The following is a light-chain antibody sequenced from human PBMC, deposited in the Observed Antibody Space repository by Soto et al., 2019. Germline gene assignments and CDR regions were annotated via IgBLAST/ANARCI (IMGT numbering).Light chain of an antibody. V-gene: IGKV3-11*01. CDR3: QQRTNGPPLFT. CDR2: GSS. J-gene: IGKJ3*01. CDR1: RTVGTY. Sequence: EIVLTQSPAILSLSPGERATLSCRSSRTVGTYLAWYQQKPGQAPRLLIYGSSKRATGIPARFSGSGSGTDFSLTISSLETEDFAIYYCQQRTNGPPLFTFGPGTKVDIK.